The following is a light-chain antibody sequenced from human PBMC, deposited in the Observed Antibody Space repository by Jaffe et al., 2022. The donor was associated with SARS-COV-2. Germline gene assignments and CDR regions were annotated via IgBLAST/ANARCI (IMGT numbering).Light chain of an antibody. CDR3: QQTYSLPYT. V-gene: IGKV1-39*01. CDR1: QSMSNY. Sequence: DIQMTQSPTSLSASVGDRVTLSCRASQSMSNYLNWYQQRPGEAPKLLVSLASNLHNGVPSRFSATGSGTEFTLTIDTLQPEDFGTYYCQQTYSLPYTFGQGTKLEI. CDR2: LAS. J-gene: IGKJ2*01.